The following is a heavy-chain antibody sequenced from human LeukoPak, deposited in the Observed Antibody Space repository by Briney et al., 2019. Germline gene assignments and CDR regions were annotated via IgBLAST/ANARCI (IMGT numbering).Heavy chain of an antibody. J-gene: IGHJ6*04. CDR2: IIPIFGTA. CDR3: ARGAGLCSGGSCYDYYYGMDV. CDR1: GGTFSRYA. V-gene: IGHV1-69*13. Sequence: SVKVSCKASGGTFSRYAISWVRQAPGQGLEWMGGIIPIFGTANYAQKFQGRVTITADESTSTAYMELSSLRSEDTAVYYCARGAGLCSGGSCYDYYYGMDVWGKGTTVTVSS. D-gene: IGHD2-15*01.